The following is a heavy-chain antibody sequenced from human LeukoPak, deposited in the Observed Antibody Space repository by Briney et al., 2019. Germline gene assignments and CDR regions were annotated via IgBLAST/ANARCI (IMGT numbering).Heavy chain of an antibody. CDR1: GFTFSSYA. CDR3: AKDPVDTVDYYFDY. J-gene: IGHJ4*02. D-gene: IGHD5-18*01. Sequence: GGSLRLSCAAPGFTFSSYAMSWVRQAPGKGLEWVSAISGSGGSTYYADSVKGRFTISRDNSKNTLYLQMNSLRAEDTAVYYCAKDPVDTVDYYFDYWGQGTLVTVSS. V-gene: IGHV3-23*01. CDR2: ISGSGGST.